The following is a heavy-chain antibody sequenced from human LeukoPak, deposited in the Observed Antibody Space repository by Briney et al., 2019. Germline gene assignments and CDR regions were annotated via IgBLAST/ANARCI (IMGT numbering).Heavy chain of an antibody. CDR1: EFIFSDYE. D-gene: IGHD1-7*01. Sequence: PGGSLRLSCATSEFIFSDYEMHWVRQTPGRGLEYVSGISTNGVSTYYAMSVKGRFIISRDNSKNTLYLQMGSLKPEDVAVYYCARSTEGTAHFDYWGQGALVTVSS. CDR3: ARSTEGTAHFDY. V-gene: IGHV3-64*01. J-gene: IGHJ4*02. CDR2: ISTNGVST.